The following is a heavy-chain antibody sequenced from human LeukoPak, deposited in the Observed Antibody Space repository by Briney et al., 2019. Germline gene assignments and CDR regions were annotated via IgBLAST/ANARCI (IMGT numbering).Heavy chain of an antibody. V-gene: IGHV3-23*01. CDR3: AKGDCSSGSCYFDY. J-gene: IGHJ4*02. Sequence: PGGSLRLSCAGAGFSITDHHMDWVRQAPGKGLEWVSSLSDTGDSTHYADSVKGRFTISRDSARSAPYLQMNSLRAEDTAVYYCAKGDCSSGSCYFDYWGQGSQVTVSS. D-gene: IGHD2-15*01. CDR1: GFSITDHH. CDR2: LSDTGDST.